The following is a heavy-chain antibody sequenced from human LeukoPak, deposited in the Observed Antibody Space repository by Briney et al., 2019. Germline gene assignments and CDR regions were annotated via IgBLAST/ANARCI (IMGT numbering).Heavy chain of an antibody. D-gene: IGHD3-3*02. CDR2: ISAYNGNT. Sequence: ASVKVSCKASGYTFISYGISWVRQAPGQGLEWMGWISAYNGNTNYAQKFQGRVTMTTVTSTSTAYMELRSLRPDDTAVYYCARDLLANWGQGTLVTVSS. CDR1: GYTFISYG. J-gene: IGHJ4*02. CDR3: ARDLLAN. V-gene: IGHV1-18*01.